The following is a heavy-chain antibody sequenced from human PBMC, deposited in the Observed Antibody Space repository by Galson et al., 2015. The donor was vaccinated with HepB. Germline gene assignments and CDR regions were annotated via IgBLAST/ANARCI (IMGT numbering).Heavy chain of an antibody. Sequence: CAISGDSVSSNSVTWNWIRQSPSRGLEWLARTYYRSKWYNDYSVSVRSRITINADTSKNQFSLQLNSVTPDDTAVYYCARAAPGKDFDYWGQGTLSPSPQ. V-gene: IGHV6-1*01. D-gene: IGHD6-25*01. CDR3: ARAAPGKDFDY. CDR2: TYYRSKWYN. J-gene: IGHJ4*02. CDR1: GDSVSSNSVT.